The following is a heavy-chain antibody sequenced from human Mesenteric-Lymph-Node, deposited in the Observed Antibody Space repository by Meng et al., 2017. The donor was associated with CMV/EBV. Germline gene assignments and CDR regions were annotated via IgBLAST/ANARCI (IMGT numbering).Heavy chain of an antibody. D-gene: IGHD3-3*01. J-gene: IGHJ4*02. CDR1: GYSFTDYY. Sequence: ASVKVSCKASGYSFTDYYMHWVRQAPGQGFEWMGIINPSGGYTSYAPKFQGRVTITADKSTTTAYMELSSLRSEDTAVYYCARSYYTLFGVVPSYFDYWGQGTLVTVSS. CDR2: INPSGGYT. V-gene: IGHV1-46*01. CDR3: ARSYYTLFGVVPSYFDY.